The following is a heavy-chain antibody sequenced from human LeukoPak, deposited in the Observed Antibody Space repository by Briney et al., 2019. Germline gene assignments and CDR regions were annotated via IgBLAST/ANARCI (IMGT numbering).Heavy chain of an antibody. J-gene: IGHJ4*02. CDR1: GGSIRSSSYY. Sequence: SETLSLTCNVSGGSIRSSSYYWGWIRQPPGKGLEWIGTIYYSGITCCNPSLKSRVTISVDTSKNQFSLKLSSVTAADTAVYYCARHRSGGYTYGVLDYWGQGTLVTVSS. V-gene: IGHV4-39*01. D-gene: IGHD5-18*01. CDR2: IYYSGIT. CDR3: ARHRSGGYTYGVLDY.